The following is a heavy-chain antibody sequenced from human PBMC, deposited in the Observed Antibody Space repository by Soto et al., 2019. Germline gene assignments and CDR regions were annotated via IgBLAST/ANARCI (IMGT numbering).Heavy chain of an antibody. CDR3: AREKDGTGTYTFDH. V-gene: IGHV1-8*02. D-gene: IGHD3-10*01. Sequence: ASVKVSCKASGGTFSSYAISWVRQATGQGLEWMGWINPNSGTTDYAQKFQGRVTMTRDTSISTAYMELSRLRSDDTAVYYCAREKDGTGTYTFDHWGQGSLVTVSS. CDR2: INPNSGTT. CDR1: GGTFSSYA. J-gene: IGHJ4*02.